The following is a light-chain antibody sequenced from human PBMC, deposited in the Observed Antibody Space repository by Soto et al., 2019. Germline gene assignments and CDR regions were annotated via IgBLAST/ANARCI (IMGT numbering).Light chain of an antibody. V-gene: IGKV3-15*01. CDR1: HSVSSN. CDR2: GAS. Sequence: EIVITHSPSTLSVSPGERATLSCRASHSVSSNLAWYQQKPGQAPRLLIYGASTRATGIPARSSGSGSGTEFTLTISSLQSEDFAVYYCQQYNNWPRTFGQGTKVDIK. CDR3: QQYNNWPRT. J-gene: IGKJ1*01.